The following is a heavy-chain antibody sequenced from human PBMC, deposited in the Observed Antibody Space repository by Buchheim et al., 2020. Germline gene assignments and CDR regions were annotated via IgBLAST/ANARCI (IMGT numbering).Heavy chain of an antibody. CDR1: GGSVSSGSYY. V-gene: IGHV4-61*01. CDR2: IYYSGST. Sequence: QVQLQESGPGLVKPSETLSLTCTVSGGSVSSGSYYWSWIRQPPGKGLEWIGYIYYSGSTNYNPSLKSRVTISVDTSKNQFSLKLSSVTAADTAVYYCAREIKGSYYDSSGYYYGEDYWGQGTL. CDR3: AREIKGSYYDSSGYYYGEDY. D-gene: IGHD3-22*01. J-gene: IGHJ4*02.